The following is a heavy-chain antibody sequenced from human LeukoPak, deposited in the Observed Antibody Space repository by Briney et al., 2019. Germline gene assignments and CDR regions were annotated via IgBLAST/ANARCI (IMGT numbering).Heavy chain of an antibody. D-gene: IGHD2-15*01. CDR3: ARDATGLDY. CDR1: GFTFSSYG. V-gene: IGHV3-74*01. Sequence: PGGSLRLSCAASGFTFSSYGMHWVRQAPGKGLGSVSRIYRDGSRTTYADSVKGRFTISRDHAKNTLYLQMHSLRAEDTAVYYCARDATGLDYWGQGTLVTVSS. J-gene: IGHJ4*02. CDR2: IYRDGSRT.